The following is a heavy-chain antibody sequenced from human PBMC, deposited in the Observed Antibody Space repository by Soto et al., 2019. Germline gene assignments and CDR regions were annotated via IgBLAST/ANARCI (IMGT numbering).Heavy chain of an antibody. J-gene: IGHJ4*02. V-gene: IGHV4-31*03. Sequence: QVQLQESGPGLVKPSQTLSLTCTVSGGSISSGGYYWSWIRQHPGKGLEWIGYIYDNDSTYYNPSLKSRVTMSFDMSRNQFSLKLISVTAADTAVYYCARHHMAATDMYFDYWGQGTLVTVSS. CDR2: IYDNDST. CDR1: GGSISSGGYY. CDR3: ARHHMAATDMYFDY. D-gene: IGHD6-19*01.